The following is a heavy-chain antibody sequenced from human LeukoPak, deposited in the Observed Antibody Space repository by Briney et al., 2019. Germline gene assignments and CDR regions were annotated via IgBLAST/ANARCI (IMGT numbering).Heavy chain of an antibody. D-gene: IGHD3-22*01. CDR1: GGSISSYY. CDR3: AREPISGYYDGSGWS. Sequence: SETLSLTCTVSGGSISSYYWGWIRQPPGKGLEWIGYIYYSGSTNYNPSLKSRVTISVDTSKNQFSLKLSSVTAADTAVYYCAREPISGYYDGSGWSWGQGTLVTVSS. CDR2: IYYSGST. V-gene: IGHV4-59*01. J-gene: IGHJ4*02.